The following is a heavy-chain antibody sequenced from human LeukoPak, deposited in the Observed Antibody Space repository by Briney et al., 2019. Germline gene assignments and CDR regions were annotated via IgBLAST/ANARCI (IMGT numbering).Heavy chain of an antibody. CDR1: GFTFSSYG. CDR2: ISYDGTNK. V-gene: IGHV3-30*03. CDR3: ATGSMVRGVIITSPPFDY. Sequence: QSGGFLRLSCAAAGFTFSSYGMDWARQAPGKGLEGVAVISYDGTNKYYADSVKGRFTISRDNSANSLFLQMNSLRAEDTAVYYCATGSMVRGVIITSPPFDYWGQGTLVTVSS. J-gene: IGHJ4*02. D-gene: IGHD3-10*01.